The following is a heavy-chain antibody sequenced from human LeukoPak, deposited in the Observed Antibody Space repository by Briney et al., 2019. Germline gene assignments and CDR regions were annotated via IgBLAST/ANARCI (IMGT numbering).Heavy chain of an antibody. Sequence: PSETLSFNSAGYGGSCCGYYWSRLRQPPGKGLKWIGKINQTVITNYNPSLKSRVTISVDTSKNQFSLKLSSVTAADTAVYYCARGIHYYYGSYLFDYWGQGTLVTVSS. CDR1: GGSCCGYY. CDR3: ARGIHYYYGSYLFDY. D-gene: IGHD3-10*01. V-gene: IGHV4-34*01. CDR2: INQTVIT. J-gene: IGHJ4*02.